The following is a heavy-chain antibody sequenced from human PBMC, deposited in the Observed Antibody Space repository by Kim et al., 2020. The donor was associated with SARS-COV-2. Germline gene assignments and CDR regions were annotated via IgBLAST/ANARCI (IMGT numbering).Heavy chain of an antibody. Sequence: YYADSVKGRFTISRDNSKNTLYLQMNSLRAEDTAVYYCARDTELRFAFDIWGQGTMVTVSS. D-gene: IGHD4-17*01. CDR3: ARDTELRFAFDI. V-gene: IGHV3-33*01. J-gene: IGHJ3*02.